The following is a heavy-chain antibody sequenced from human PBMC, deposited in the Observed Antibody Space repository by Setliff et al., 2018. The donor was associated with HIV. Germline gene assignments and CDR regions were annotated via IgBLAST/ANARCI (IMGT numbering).Heavy chain of an antibody. J-gene: IGHJ6*03. CDR1: GGSISSSNYY. Sequence: SETLSLTCTVSGGSISSSNYYWGWIRQPSGKGPEWIGSIYYSGNAYYNPSLKSRVTISVDTSENQFSLKLSSVTAADTAVYYCATRNTLRYFEWLNYYYYYMDVWGKGTTVTVSS. D-gene: IGHD3-9*01. CDR3: ATRNTLRYFEWLNYYYYYMDV. CDR2: IYYSGNA. V-gene: IGHV4-39*01.